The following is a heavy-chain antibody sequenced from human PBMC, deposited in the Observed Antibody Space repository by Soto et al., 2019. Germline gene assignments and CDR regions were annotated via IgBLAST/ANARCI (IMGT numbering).Heavy chain of an antibody. Sequence: ASVKVSCKASGYTFTGYYMHWVRQAPGQGLEWMGWINPNSGGTNYAQKFQGRVTMTRDTSISTAYMELSRLRSEDSAVFYCARTDCSSTSCYNYYYYGMDVWGQGTTVTVSS. V-gene: IGHV1-2*02. D-gene: IGHD2-2*01. CDR2: INPNSGGT. J-gene: IGHJ6*02. CDR3: ARTDCSSTSCYNYYYYGMDV. CDR1: GYTFTGYY.